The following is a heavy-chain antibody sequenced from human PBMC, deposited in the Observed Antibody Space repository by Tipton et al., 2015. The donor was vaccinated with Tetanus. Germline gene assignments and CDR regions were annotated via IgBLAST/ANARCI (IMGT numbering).Heavy chain of an antibody. CDR2: VYYTGST. J-gene: IGHJ4*02. CDR1: GGSMSTYY. Sequence: TLSLTCTVSGGSMSTYYWSWIRQPPGKGLEWIGYVYYTGSTDYNPSLKSRVTISVDTSKSQFSLRLTSVTAADTAVYYCARGGEQWALRYFQYWGQGTLVTVSS. D-gene: IGHD1/OR15-1a*01. CDR3: ARGGEQWALRYFQY. V-gene: IGHV4-59*07.